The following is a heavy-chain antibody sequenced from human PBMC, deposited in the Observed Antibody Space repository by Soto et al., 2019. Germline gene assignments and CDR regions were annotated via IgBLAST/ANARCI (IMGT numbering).Heavy chain of an antibody. Sequence: GGSLRLSCSASGFTFSSYGMNWVRQAPGEGLEWVAVIWCDGSNKYYADSVKGRFTISRDNSKTTLYLQMSSLRAEDTAVYYCARNRRYRSGLWGSGMDVWGQGTTVTVSS. V-gene: IGHV3-33*01. CDR3: ARNRRYRSGLWGSGMDV. D-gene: IGHD6-19*01. CDR1: GFTFSSYG. J-gene: IGHJ6*02. CDR2: IWCDGSNK.